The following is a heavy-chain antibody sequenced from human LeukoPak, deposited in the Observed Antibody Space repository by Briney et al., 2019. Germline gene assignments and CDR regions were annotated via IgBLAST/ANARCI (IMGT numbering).Heavy chain of an antibody. D-gene: IGHD6-13*01. J-gene: IGHJ5*02. CDR1: GGSISSSSYY. CDR2: INHSGST. CDR3: ARRAGQQLVKGFDP. Sequence: SETLSLTCTVSGGSISSSSYYWGWIRQPPGKGLEWIGEINHSGSTNYNPSLKSRVTISVDTSKNQFSLKLSSVTAADTAVYYCARRAGQQLVKGFDPWGQGTLVTVSS. V-gene: IGHV4-39*07.